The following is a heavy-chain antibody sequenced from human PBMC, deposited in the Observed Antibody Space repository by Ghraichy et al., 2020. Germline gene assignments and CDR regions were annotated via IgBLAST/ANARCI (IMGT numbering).Heavy chain of an antibody. D-gene: IGHD4-17*01. J-gene: IGHJ6*03. CDR2: VSGSGEST. V-gene: IGHV3-23*01. Sequence: GGSLRLSCSASGFTLTTYIMNWVRQAPGKGLEWVASVSGSGESTDDAVYADSEKGRFTYYVLYADSVKGRFTISRDNSKNTLYLQMNSLTAEDTAVYHCVRASQSDGDNEDGPRYHSSYMDVWGKGTTVTVSS. CDR3: VRASQSDGDNEDGPRYHSSYMDV. CDR1: GFTLTTYI.